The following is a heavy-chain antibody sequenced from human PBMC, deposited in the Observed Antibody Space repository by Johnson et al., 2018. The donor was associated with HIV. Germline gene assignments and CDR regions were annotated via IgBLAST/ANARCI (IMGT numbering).Heavy chain of an antibody. D-gene: IGHD1-26*01. J-gene: IGHJ3*02. CDR3: ASSGELPDDDAFDI. Sequence: VQLVESGGGLVQPGGSLKLSCAASGFTFSGSAMHWVRQASGKGLEWVGRIRSKANSYATVYAASVKGRFTISREDSKNTAYLKMNSLRAEDTAVYYCASSGELPDDDAFDIWGQGTRVTVSS. CDR1: GFTFSGSA. CDR2: IRSKANSYAT. V-gene: IGHV3-73*02.